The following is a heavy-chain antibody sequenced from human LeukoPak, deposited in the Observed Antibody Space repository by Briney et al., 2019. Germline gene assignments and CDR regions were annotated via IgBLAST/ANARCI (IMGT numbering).Heavy chain of an antibody. Sequence: SETLSLTCIISGDSSTSDSYYGGWVRQPPGKGLEWIGNIYYSGSTYYNPSLKSRVTMSVDTSKNQFFLKLSSVTAADTAVYYCTRGRPFGGGFHLDYWGQGTLVTVSS. CDR3: TRGRPFGGGFHLDY. V-gene: IGHV4-39*02. CDR2: IYYSGST. CDR1: GDSSTSDSYY. J-gene: IGHJ4*02. D-gene: IGHD1-26*01.